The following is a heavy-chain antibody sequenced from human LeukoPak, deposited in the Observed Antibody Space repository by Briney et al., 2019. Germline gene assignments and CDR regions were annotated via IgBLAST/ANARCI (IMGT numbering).Heavy chain of an antibody. Sequence: PGGSLRLPCAASGFTFSNYGVHWVRQAPGKGLEWVAVISYDGSNKFYGDSVKGRFTISRDNSKNTLYLQMNSLRAEDTAVYYCAKQSSPPYYYMDVWGKGTTVTVSS. V-gene: IGHV3-30*18. D-gene: IGHD6-6*01. J-gene: IGHJ6*03. CDR3: AKQSSPPYYYMDV. CDR1: GFTFSNYG. CDR2: ISYDGSNK.